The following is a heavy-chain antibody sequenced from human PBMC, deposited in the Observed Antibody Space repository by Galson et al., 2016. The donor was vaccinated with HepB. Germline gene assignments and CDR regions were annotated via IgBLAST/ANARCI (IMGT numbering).Heavy chain of an antibody. CDR1: GFSFSNSG. CDR3: GKHGGFDY. CDR2: ITPRGAAT. Sequence: SLRLSCAASGFSFSNSGMSWVRQAPGRGLEWVSGITPRGAATHYADFVKGRFTISRDNSKNTLYLYMNNLTAGDTAIYYCGKHGGFDYWGQGALVTVSS. D-gene: IGHD3-16*01. J-gene: IGHJ4*02. V-gene: IGHV3-23*01.